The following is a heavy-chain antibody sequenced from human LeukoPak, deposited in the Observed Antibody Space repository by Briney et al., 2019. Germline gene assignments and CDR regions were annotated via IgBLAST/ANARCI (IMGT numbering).Heavy chain of an antibody. CDR2: ISGGGGGT. D-gene: IGHD3-10*01. Sequence: GGSLRLSCAASGFTFNSYDMNWARQAPGKGLEWVSTISGGGGGTYYADSVKGRFTISRDNSRDTLYLQMNSLRAEDTAVYYCAKGFGSVSRYYLDYWGQGTLVTVSS. V-gene: IGHV3-23*01. CDR3: AKGFGSVSRYYLDY. J-gene: IGHJ4*02. CDR1: GFTFNSYD.